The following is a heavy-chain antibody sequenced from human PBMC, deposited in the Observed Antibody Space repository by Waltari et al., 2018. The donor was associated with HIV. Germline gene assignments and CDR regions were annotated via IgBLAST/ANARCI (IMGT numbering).Heavy chain of an antibody. J-gene: IGHJ4*02. Sequence: EVQLVESGGGLVQPGGSLRLSCAASGFTFSRYWMIWVRKAPGKGLEWWANIKKDGSEKDYVDSVKGRFTISRDNAKNSLFLQMNYLRAEDTAVYYCARDFWSGYSLYLDQWGQGILVTVSS. CDR3: ARDFWSGYSLYLDQ. D-gene: IGHD3-3*01. CDR2: IKKDGSEK. CDR1: GFTFSRYW. V-gene: IGHV3-7*01.